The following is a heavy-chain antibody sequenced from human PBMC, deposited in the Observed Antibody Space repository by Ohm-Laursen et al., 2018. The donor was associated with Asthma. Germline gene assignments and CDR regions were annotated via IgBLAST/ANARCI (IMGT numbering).Heavy chain of an antibody. V-gene: IGHV3-66*01. D-gene: IGHD3-3*01. J-gene: IGHJ4*02. CDR1: GFTFSTYN. Sequence: SLRLSCAASGFTFSTYNMNWIRQGPEKGLEWVSDIYPGGATFYADSVKGRFTISRDDSKNTLNLQMNSLRAGDTAVYYCARGDFLSGNFPFDCWGQGTLVTVSS. CDR2: IYPGGAT. CDR3: ARGDFLSGNFPFDC.